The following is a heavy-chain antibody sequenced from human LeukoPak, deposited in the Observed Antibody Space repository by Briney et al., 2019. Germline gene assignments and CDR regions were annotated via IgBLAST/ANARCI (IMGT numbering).Heavy chain of an antibody. Sequence: PGGSLRLSCAASGFTFSSYWMSWVRQAPGKGLEWVANIKQDGSEKYHVDSVKGRFTISRDNAKNSLYLQMNSLRAEDTAVYYCARDSYYYDSSGYLDYWGQGTLVTVSS. V-gene: IGHV3-7*01. CDR2: IKQDGSEK. D-gene: IGHD3-22*01. CDR3: ARDSYYYDSSGYLDY. J-gene: IGHJ4*02. CDR1: GFTFSSYW.